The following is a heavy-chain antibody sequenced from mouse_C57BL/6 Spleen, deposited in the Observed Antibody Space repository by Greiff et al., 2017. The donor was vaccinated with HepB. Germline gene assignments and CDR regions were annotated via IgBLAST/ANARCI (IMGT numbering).Heavy chain of an antibody. CDR1: GYAFSSSW. Sequence: VQLQQSGPELVKPGASVKISCKASGYAFSSSWMNWVKQRPGKGLEWIGRIYPGDGDTNYNGKFKGKATLTADKSSSTAYMQLSSLTSEDSAVYFCARWGTVVATQYYFDYWGQGTTLTVSS. J-gene: IGHJ2*01. D-gene: IGHD1-1*01. CDR2: IYPGDGDT. V-gene: IGHV1-82*01. CDR3: ARWGTVVATQYYFDY.